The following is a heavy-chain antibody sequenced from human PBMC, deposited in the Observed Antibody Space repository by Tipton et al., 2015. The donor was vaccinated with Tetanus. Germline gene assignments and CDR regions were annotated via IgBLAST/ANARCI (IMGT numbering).Heavy chain of an antibody. V-gene: IGHV4-30-4*01. J-gene: IGHJ5*02. CDR1: GDSLSNGDYY. Sequence: TLSLTCTVSGDSLSNGDYYWSWIRQPPGKGLESIGYIYYSGTTHYNPSLKSRVTISIDRSKNQLSLKLTSVTAADTAVYYCARATSTGPAYNWFDPWGQGTLVTVSS. CDR3: ARATSTGPAYNWFDP. D-gene: IGHD2-8*02. CDR2: IYYSGTT.